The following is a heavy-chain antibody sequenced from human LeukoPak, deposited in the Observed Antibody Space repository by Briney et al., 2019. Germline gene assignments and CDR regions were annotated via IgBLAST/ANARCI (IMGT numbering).Heavy chain of an antibody. V-gene: IGHV4-4*02. Sequence: SETLSLTCTVTGDSINSLDLWSWVRQPPGKGLEWIGEMYLSGTTHSNPSVKSRVTISIDKSKNQFFLNLSSVTAADTAVYYCARYLGTYSSSWYNWFDPWGQGTLVTVSS. D-gene: IGHD6-13*01. CDR2: MYLSGTT. CDR3: ARYLGTYSSSWYNWFDP. J-gene: IGHJ5*02. CDR1: GDSINSLDL.